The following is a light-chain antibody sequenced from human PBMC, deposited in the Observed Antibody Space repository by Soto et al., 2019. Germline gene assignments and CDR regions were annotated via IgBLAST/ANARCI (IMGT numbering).Light chain of an antibody. CDR2: EVT. V-gene: IGLV2-8*01. J-gene: IGLJ2*01. CDR3: ATWDGSLPGEV. Sequence: QSALTQSPSASGSPGQLVTISCIGTSSDVGGYNYVSWYQHHPGKAPKLIIYEVTKRPSGVPDRFSGSRSGTTASLTVSGLQAEDEADYYCATWDGSLPGEVFGGGTKVTVL. CDR1: SSDVGGYNY.